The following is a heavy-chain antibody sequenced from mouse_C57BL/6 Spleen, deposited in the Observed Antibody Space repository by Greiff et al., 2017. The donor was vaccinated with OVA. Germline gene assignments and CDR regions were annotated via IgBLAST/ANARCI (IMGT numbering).Heavy chain of an antibody. CDR2: IYPRDGST. J-gene: IGHJ4*01. Sequence: QVQLQQSDAELVRPGASVKISCKVSGYTFTDHTIHWMKQRPEQGLEWIGYIYPRDGSTKYNEKFKGKSTLTADKSSSTAYMQLNSLTSEDSAVYLCARRGRSYAMDYWGQGTSVTVSS. CDR1: GYTFTDHT. CDR3: ARRGRSYAMDY. V-gene: IGHV1-78*01. D-gene: IGHD3-3*01.